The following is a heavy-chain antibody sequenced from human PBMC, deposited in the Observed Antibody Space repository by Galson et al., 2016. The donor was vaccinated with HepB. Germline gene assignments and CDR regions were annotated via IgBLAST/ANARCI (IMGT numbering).Heavy chain of an antibody. Sequence: SLRLSCAASGFTFSFSNYAMTWVRQAPGKGLEWVSAINDTPDRTYYADSVKGRFTISRDNSKSTVFLQMSSLRAEDTAVYYCARAEPHCSSRSCYFSESLIRGVLGRDKTRLLPYYFDFWGQGTLVTVSS. D-gene: IGHD2-2*01. J-gene: IGHJ4*02. CDR1: GFTFSFSNYA. CDR3: ARAEPHCSSRSCYFSESLIRGVLGRDKTRLLPYYFDF. CDR2: INDTPDRT. V-gene: IGHV3-23*01.